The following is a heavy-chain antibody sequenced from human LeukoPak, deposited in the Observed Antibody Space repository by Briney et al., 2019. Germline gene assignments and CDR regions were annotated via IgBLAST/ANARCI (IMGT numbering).Heavy chain of an antibody. J-gene: IGHJ4*02. CDR1: GFTFSNHA. D-gene: IGHD2-15*01. V-gene: IGHV3-23*01. Sequence: GSLRLSCAASGFTFSNHAMSWVRQAPGKGLQWVAVISGGGRTTEYEDFVKGRFTISRDNSKNTLSLQMYFCAKNVVVKRYIDFWGQGTLVTVS. CDR2: ISGGGRTT. CDR3: DF.